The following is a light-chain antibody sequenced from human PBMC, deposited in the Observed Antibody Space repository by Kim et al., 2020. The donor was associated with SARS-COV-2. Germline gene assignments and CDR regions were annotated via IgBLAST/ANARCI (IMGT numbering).Light chain of an antibody. J-gene: IGLJ2*01. CDR2: DVS. V-gene: IGLV2-14*03. Sequence: QSALTQPTSVSGSPGQSITISCTGTSSDVGGYNYVSWYQHHPDKAPKLIIYDVSYRPSGVSNRFSGSKSGNTASLTISGLQAEDEADYYCSSYTSSNTLEWVFGGWTQLTVL. CDR1: SSDVGGYNY. CDR3: SSYTSSNTLEWV.